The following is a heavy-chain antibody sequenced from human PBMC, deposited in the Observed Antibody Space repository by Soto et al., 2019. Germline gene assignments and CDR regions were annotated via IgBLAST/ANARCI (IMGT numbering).Heavy chain of an antibody. CDR3: ARSFYGSGETDYYGMDV. J-gene: IGHJ6*02. CDR2: ITSSSSYI. V-gene: IGHV3-21*01. CDR1: GFTFSRYT. D-gene: IGHD3-10*01. Sequence: EVQLVESGGGLVKPGGSLRLSCAASGFTFSRYTMNWVRQAPGKGLEWVSSITSSSSYIYYADSVRGRFTISRDNAKNSLSLQVNSLRAEDTAVYYCARSFYGSGETDYYGMDVWGQGTTVTVSS.